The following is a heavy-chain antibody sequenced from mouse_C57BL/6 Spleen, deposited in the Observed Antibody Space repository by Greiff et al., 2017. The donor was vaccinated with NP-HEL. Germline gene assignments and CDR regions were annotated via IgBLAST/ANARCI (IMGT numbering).Heavy chain of an antibody. Sequence: QVQLQQPGAELVKPGASVTLSCTASGYTFTSYWMHWVKQRPGQGLEWIGMIHPNRGSTNYNEKFKSKATLTVDKYSSTAYMQLSSLTSEDSAVYYCARAITTVGATPFDYWGQDSTRTVSS. CDR3: ARAITTVGATPFDY. CDR1: GYTFTSYW. CDR2: IHPNRGST. V-gene: IGHV1-64*01. J-gene: IGHJ2*01. D-gene: IGHD1-1*01.